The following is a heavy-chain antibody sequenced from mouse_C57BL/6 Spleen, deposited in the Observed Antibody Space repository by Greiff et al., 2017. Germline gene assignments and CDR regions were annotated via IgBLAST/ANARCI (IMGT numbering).Heavy chain of an antibody. D-gene: IGHD2-3*01. J-gene: IGHJ1*03. Sequence: EVHLVESGPGMVKPSQSLSLTCTVTGYSITSGYDWHWIRHFPGNKLEWMGYISYSGSTNYNPSLKSRISITHDTSKNHFFLKLNSVTTEDTATYYCARYDHPGYFDVWGTGTTVTVSS. V-gene: IGHV3-1*01. CDR3: ARYDHPGYFDV. CDR1: GYSITSGYD. CDR2: ISYSGST.